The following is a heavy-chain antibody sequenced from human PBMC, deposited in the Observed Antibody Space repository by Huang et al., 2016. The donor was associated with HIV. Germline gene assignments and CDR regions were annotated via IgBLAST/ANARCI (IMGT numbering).Heavy chain of an antibody. D-gene: IGHD4-17*01. Sequence: QVQLVQSGAEVKTPGSSVKVSCKAAGGTFRKYAISWVRQAPGQGLEWMGGTIPMVGTPNYARKFQGRVTITADDSTSTTYVEVSSLRSEDTALYYCARGQLGSYGDYDVLYWGQGTLVTVSS. CDR2: TIPMVGTP. V-gene: IGHV1-69*13. CDR1: GGTFRKYA. CDR3: ARGQLGSYGDYDVLY. J-gene: IGHJ4*02.